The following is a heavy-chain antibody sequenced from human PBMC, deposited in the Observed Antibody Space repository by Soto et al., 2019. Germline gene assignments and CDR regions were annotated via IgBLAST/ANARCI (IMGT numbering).Heavy chain of an antibody. Sequence: GGSLRLSCSASGFTFSESTIYWVRQVPGKGLEAISAVSTSGRSTYYADSVKDRFRISRDNSKNTIYLQMGSLRPEDTARYYCVKKEHGLEGVGFDYWGRGTQVTVSS. CDR2: VSTSGRST. J-gene: IGHJ4*01. CDR1: GFTFSEST. D-gene: IGHD3-16*01. V-gene: IGHV3-64D*06. CDR3: VKKEHGLEGVGFDY.